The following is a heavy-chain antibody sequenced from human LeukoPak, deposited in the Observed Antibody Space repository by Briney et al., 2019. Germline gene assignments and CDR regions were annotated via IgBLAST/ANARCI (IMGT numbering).Heavy chain of an antibody. D-gene: IGHD3-10*01. CDR3: ARAANYYGSGSYYNY. CDR1: GGSVSSGSYY. J-gene: IGHJ4*02. CDR2: IYYSGST. Sequence: SETLSLTCTVSGGSVSSGSYYWSWIRQPPGKGLEWIGYIYYSGSTNYNPSLKSRVTISVDTSKNQFSLKLSSVTAADTAVYYCARAANYYGSGSYYNYWGQGTLVTVSS. V-gene: IGHV4-61*01.